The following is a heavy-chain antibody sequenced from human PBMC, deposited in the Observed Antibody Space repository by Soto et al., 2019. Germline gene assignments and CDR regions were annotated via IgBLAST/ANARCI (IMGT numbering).Heavy chain of an antibody. J-gene: IGHJ4*02. D-gene: IGHD1-26*01. V-gene: IGHV3-15*01. Sequence: GGSLRLSCAASGFTFNDAWMTWVRQAPGKGLEWVGRIMSKTDGGTTDYAAPVKGRFTISRDDSKSTLYLQMNSLKTEDTAFYYCTTDSGMSPYSFDYWGQGTLVTVSS. CDR2: IMSKTDGGTT. CDR1: GFTFNDAW. CDR3: TTDSGMSPYSFDY.